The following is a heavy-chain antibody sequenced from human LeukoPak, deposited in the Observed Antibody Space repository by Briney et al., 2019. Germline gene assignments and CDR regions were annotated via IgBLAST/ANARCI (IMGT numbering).Heavy chain of an antibody. CDR1: GDTFTSHG. V-gene: IGHV1-18*01. D-gene: IGHD3-22*01. CDR2: IGAYTGNT. J-gene: IGHJ4*02. Sequence: ASVKVSCKPSGDTFTSHGITWVRQAPGQGLEWVGWIGAYTGNTEYAQKFQGRVTMTTDASTSTVYMELRSLRSDDTAVYYCARGSPPRRNYDSSGYYSYYFDYWGQGTLVTVSS. CDR3: ARGSPPRRNYDSSGYYSYYFDY.